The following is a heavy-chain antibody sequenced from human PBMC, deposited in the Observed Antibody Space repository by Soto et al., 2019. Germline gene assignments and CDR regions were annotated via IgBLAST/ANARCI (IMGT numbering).Heavy chain of an antibody. D-gene: IGHD3-10*01. CDR2: IFSSGES. CDR1: GFTVRSTY. J-gene: IGHJ4*02. V-gene: IGHV3-53*01. Sequence: PGGSLILSCAASGFTVRSTYMSWVRQAPGKGLEWVSIIFSSGESFYADSVKGRFTISRDSSDNTVYLQMNSLKAEDTAVYYCARGGIGMVRTFDHWGQGTLVTVSS. CDR3: ARGGIGMVRTFDH.